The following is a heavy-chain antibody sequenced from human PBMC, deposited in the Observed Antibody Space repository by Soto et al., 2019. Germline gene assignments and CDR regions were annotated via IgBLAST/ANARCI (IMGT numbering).Heavy chain of an antibody. J-gene: IGHJ4*02. Sequence: GGSLRLSCATSGFRFDDAHMTWVRLAPGEGLEWVANINYDATEKEYADSVKGRLTISRDNTQRSVFLQMNSLRAEDTAVYYCAWGKGWLRFTSPSHWGQGTLVTVSS. D-gene: IGHD5-12*01. CDR2: INYDATEK. V-gene: IGHV3-7*03. CDR1: GFRFDDAH. CDR3: AWGKGWLRFTSPSH.